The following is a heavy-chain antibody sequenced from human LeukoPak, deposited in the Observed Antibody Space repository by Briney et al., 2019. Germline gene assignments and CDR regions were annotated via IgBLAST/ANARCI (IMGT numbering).Heavy chain of an antibody. J-gene: IGHJ4*02. D-gene: IGHD3-22*01. CDR2: ISYDGSNK. Sequence: GGSLRLSCAASGFTFSSYAMSWVRQAPGKGLEWVAVISYDGSNKYYADSVKGRFTISRDNSKNTLYLQMNSLRAEDTAVYYCARDRYKTYYYDSSGLYYFDYWGQGTLVTVSS. CDR3: ARDRYKTYYYDSSGLYYFDY. V-gene: IGHV3-30-3*01. CDR1: GFTFSSYA.